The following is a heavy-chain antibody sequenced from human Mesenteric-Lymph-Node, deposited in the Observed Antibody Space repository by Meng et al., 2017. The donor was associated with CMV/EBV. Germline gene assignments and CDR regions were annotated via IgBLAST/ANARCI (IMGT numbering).Heavy chain of an antibody. CDR1: GFTFNTYA. CDR2: ISGTGVSI. Sequence: GESLKISCAASGFTFNTYAMSWVRQAPGKGLEWVSEISGTGVSIYYADSVKGRFTISRDNAKNSLYLQMNSLRAEDTAVYYCARDQGYDYGDYVDYWGQGTLVTVSS. CDR3: ARDQGYDYGDYVDY. J-gene: IGHJ4*02. V-gene: IGHV3-23*01. D-gene: IGHD4-17*01.